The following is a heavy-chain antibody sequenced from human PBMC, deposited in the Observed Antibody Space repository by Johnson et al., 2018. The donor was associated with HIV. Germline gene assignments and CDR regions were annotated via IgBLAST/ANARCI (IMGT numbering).Heavy chain of an antibody. CDR2: INWSGSST. Sequence: VQLVESGGGLVKPGGSLRLSCAASGFTFDDYGMNWVRQAPWKGLEWVSGINWSGSSTDYADSVKGRFTISRDHAKSSLYLQMNSLRAEDTALYYCARPAYSGTWTDAFDIWGQGTMVTVSS. V-gene: IGHV3-20*04. J-gene: IGHJ3*02. CDR1: GFTFDDYG. D-gene: IGHD1-26*01. CDR3: ARPAYSGTWTDAFDI.